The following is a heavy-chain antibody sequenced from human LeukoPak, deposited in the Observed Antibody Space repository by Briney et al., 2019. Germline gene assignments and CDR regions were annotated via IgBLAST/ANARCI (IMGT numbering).Heavy chain of an antibody. J-gene: IGHJ6*02. D-gene: IGHD5-18*01. CDR1: GGTFSSYA. CDR3: ARAESGYNYGPRPDYGMDV. V-gene: IGHV1-69*01. Sequence: SVKVSCKASGGTFSSYAISWVRQAPGQGLEWMGGIIPIFGTANYAQKFQGRVTITADESTSTAYMELSSLRSEDTAVYYCARAESGYNYGPRPDYGMDVWGQGTTVTVSS. CDR2: IIPIFGTA.